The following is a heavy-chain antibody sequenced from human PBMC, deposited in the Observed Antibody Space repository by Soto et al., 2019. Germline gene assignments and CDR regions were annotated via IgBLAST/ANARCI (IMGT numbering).Heavy chain of an antibody. CDR2: IYSSGST. CDR3: ARGHRFSDWFDP. D-gene: IGHD3-3*01. Sequence: SETLSLTCTVSGGAINSYYWTWIRQPAGKGLEWIGRIYSSGSTKYNPSLQSRVTMSLDTSKNQFSLRLTSVTAADTAVYYCARGHRFSDWFDPWGQGTLVTVSS. CDR1: GGAINSYY. V-gene: IGHV4-4*07. J-gene: IGHJ5*02.